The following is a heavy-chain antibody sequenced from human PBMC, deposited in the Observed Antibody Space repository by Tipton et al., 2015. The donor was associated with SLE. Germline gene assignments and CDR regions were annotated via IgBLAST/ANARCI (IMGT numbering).Heavy chain of an antibody. CDR3: TRGPYCSVDSCYRGMDV. CDR1: GRSFSGYY. J-gene: IGHJ6*02. V-gene: IGHV4-34*01. Sequence: TLSLTCAVYGRSFSGYYWSWIRQPPGKGLEWIGEINHSGSTNYNPSLKSRVTISVDTSKNQFSLNLRSVTAADTAVYYCTRGPYCSVDSCYRGMDVWGQGTTVTVSS. D-gene: IGHD2-15*01. CDR2: INHSGST.